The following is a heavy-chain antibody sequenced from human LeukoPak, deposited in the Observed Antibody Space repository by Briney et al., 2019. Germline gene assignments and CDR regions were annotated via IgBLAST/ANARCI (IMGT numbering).Heavy chain of an antibody. D-gene: IGHD3-22*01. CDR3: ARGVLPYYYDSSGSEGV. CDR1: GGSISSYY. V-gene: IGHV4-59*01. CDR2: IYYSGST. J-gene: IGHJ4*02. Sequence: SETLSLTCTVSGGSISSYYWSWIRQPPGKGLEWIGYIYYSGSTNYNPSLKSRVTISVDTSKNQFSLKLSSVTAADTAVYYCARGVLPYYYDSSGSEGVWGQGTLVTVSS.